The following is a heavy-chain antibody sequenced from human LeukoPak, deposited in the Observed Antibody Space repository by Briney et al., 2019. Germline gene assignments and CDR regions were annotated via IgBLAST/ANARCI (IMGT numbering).Heavy chain of an antibody. CDR2: ITSSSSTI. V-gene: IGHV3-48*04. J-gene: IGHJ4*02. CDR3: ARPHHDYSNDY. CDR1: GFTFRNYN. Sequence: GGSLRLSCAASGFTFRNYNMNWVRQAPGKGLEWVSYITSSSSTIYYADSVKGRFTISRDNAKNSPYLQMNSLRAEDTAVYYCARPHHDYSNDYWGQGTLVTVSS. D-gene: IGHD4-11*01.